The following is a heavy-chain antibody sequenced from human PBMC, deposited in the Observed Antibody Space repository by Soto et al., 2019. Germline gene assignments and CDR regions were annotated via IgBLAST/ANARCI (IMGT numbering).Heavy chain of an antibody. J-gene: IGHJ6*03. D-gene: IGHD3-10*01. Sequence: GGSLRLSCAASGFTVSSNYMSWVRQAPGKGLEWVSVIYSGGSTYYADSVKGRFTISRDNSKNTLYLQMNSLRAEDTAVYYCARNAGDSGLLYYMDVWGKGTTVTVSS. CDR1: GFTVSSNY. V-gene: IGHV3-66*01. CDR2: IYSGGST. CDR3: ARNAGDSGLLYYMDV.